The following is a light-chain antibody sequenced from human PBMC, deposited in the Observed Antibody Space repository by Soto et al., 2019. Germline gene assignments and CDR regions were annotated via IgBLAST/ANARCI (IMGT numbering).Light chain of an antibody. Sequence: EIVLTQSPATLSLSPGERATLSCRASQSISSYLAWYQQKPGQAPSLLIYDASNRATGIPARFSGSVSGTDFTLTISSLEPEDFEVYYCQQRSNWPPITFGQGTRLEIK. V-gene: IGKV3-11*01. J-gene: IGKJ5*01. CDR1: QSISSY. CDR2: DAS. CDR3: QQRSNWPPIT.